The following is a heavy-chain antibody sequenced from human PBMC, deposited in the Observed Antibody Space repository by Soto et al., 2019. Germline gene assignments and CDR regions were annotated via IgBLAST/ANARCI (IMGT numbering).Heavy chain of an antibody. CDR1: GFTFSSYG. CDR2: ISYDGSNK. CDR3: AKDLGLELIDNWFDP. Sequence: GGSLRLSCAASGFTFSSYGMHWVRQAPGKGLEWVAVISYDGSNKYYADSVKGRFTISRDNSKNTLYLQMNSLRAEDTAVYYCAKDLGLELIDNWFDPWGQGTLVTVSS. J-gene: IGHJ5*02. V-gene: IGHV3-30*18. D-gene: IGHD1-7*01.